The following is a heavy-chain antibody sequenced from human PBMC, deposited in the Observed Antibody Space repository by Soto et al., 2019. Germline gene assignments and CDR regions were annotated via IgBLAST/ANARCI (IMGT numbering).Heavy chain of an antibody. V-gene: IGHV1-18*01. Sequence: ASVKVSFKASCYTFASYGISWVRQAPGQGLEWMGWISAYNGNTNYAQKLQGRVTMTTDTSTSTAYMELRSLRSDDTAVYYCARVRVAAYNWFDPWGQGTLVTVSS. CDR2: ISAYNGNT. D-gene: IGHD2-15*01. CDR3: ARVRVAAYNWFDP. J-gene: IGHJ5*02. CDR1: CYTFASYG.